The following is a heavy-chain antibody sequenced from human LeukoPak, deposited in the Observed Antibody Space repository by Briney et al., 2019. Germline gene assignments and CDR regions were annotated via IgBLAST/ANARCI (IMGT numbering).Heavy chain of an antibody. CDR1: GGTFRNYA. V-gene: IGHV1-69*05. J-gene: IGHJ5*02. CDR2: IIPIFGTA. Sequence: ASVKVSCKASGGTFRNYAISWVRQAPGQGLEWMGGIIPIFGTANYAQKFQGRVTITTDESTSTAYMELGSLRSEDTAVYYCAREVIWQQLVQNNWFDPWGQGTLVTVSS. CDR3: AREVIWQQLVQNNWFDP. D-gene: IGHD6-13*01.